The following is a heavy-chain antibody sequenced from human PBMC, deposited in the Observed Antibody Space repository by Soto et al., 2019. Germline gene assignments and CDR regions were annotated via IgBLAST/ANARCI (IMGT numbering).Heavy chain of an antibody. V-gene: IGHV1-24*01. D-gene: IGHD1-1*01. CDR2: FDPEDGET. CDR3: ATRGTRWLQSPFDY. Sequence: QVQVVQSGAEVKKPGASVKVSCKVSGYTLTDLAMHWMRQAPGKGLEWVGGFDPEDGETIYAQKFQGRVTMTEDTSTDTAYMELSSLRSEDTAVYYCATRGTRWLQSPFDYWGQGTLVTVSS. CDR1: GYTLTDLA. J-gene: IGHJ4*02.